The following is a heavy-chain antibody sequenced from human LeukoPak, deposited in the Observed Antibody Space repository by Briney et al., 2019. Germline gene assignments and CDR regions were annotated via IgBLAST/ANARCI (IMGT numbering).Heavy chain of an antibody. D-gene: IGHD2-2*01. J-gene: IGHJ5*02. V-gene: IGHV4-39*07. CDR1: GGSISSSSYY. CDR3: ARALGYSSSTSCYDPWFDP. Sequence: SETLSLTCTVSGGSISSSSYYWGWIRQPPGKGLEWIGSIYYSGSTYYNPSLKSRVTISVDTSKNQFSLKLSSVTAADTAVYYCARALGYSSSTSCYDPWFDPWGQGTLVTVSS. CDR2: IYYSGST.